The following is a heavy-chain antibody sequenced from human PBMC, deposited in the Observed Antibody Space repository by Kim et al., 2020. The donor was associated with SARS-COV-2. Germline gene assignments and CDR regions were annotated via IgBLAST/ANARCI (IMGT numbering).Heavy chain of an antibody. CDR3: VKGAWRMATIPQFDY. CDR2: ISGSGGGT. Sequence: GGSLRLSCAASGFTFSSYAMSWVRQAPGKGLEWVSAISGSGGGTYYADSVKGRFTISRDNSKNTLYLQMNSLRAEDTAVYYCVKGAWRMATIPQFDYWGQGTLVTVSS. D-gene: IGHD5-12*01. CDR1: GFTFSSYA. V-gene: IGHV3-23*01. J-gene: IGHJ4*02.